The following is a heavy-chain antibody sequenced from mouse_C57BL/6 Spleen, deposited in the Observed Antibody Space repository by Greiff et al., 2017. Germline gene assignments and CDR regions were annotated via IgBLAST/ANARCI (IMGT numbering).Heavy chain of an antibody. J-gene: IGHJ3*01. Sequence: QVQLKESGAELVRPGSSVKLSCKASGYTFTSYWMDWVKQRPGQGLEWIGNIYPSDSETHYNQKFKDKATLTVDKSSSTAYMQLSSLTSEDSAVYYCARRDYSNYPFAYWGQGTLVTVSA. CDR2: IYPSDSET. CDR1: GYTFTSYW. D-gene: IGHD2-5*01. CDR3: ARRDYSNYPFAY. V-gene: IGHV1-61*01.